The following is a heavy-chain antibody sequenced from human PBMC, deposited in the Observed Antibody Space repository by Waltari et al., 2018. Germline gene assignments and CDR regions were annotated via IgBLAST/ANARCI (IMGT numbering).Heavy chain of an antibody. Sequence: EVQLVESGGGLVQPGGSLRLSCAASAFPFSTYGMNWGRQAPGKGLEWVSHISGSGSPTYYADSVKGRFTISRDNAMNSLYLQMNSLRAEDTAVYYCAPLGASSLTLTAWGQGTLVTVSS. CDR1: AFPFSTYG. V-gene: IGHV3-48*01. CDR2: ISGSGSPT. CDR3: APLGASSLTLTA. D-gene: IGHD1-26*01. J-gene: IGHJ4*02.